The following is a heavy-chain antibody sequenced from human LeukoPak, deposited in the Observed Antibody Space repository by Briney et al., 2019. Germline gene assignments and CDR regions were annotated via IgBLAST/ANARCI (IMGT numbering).Heavy chain of an antibody. CDR3: ARDGGVATITAQQVHLYYYYMDV. D-gene: IGHD5-24*01. J-gene: IGHJ6*03. Sequence: GASVKVSCKASGYTFTGYYMHWVRQAPGQGLEWIGWINPNSGGTNYAQKFQGSVTMTRDTSISTAYMELSRLRSDDTAVYYCARDGGVATITAQQVHLYYYYMDVWGKGTTVTISS. CDR2: INPNSGGT. V-gene: IGHV1-2*02. CDR1: GYTFTGYY.